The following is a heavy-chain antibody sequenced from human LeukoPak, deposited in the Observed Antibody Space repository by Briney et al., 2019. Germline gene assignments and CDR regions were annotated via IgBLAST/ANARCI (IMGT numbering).Heavy chain of an antibody. Sequence: SETLSLTCTVSAGSISTYYWSWIRQPPGKGLEWIGYIYYTGSTNYNPSLKSRVTISVDTSKNQFSLKLSSVTAADTAMYYCARASSGYSLFDYWGQGTLVTVSS. CDR2: IYYTGST. J-gene: IGHJ4*02. CDR1: AGSISTYY. CDR3: ARASSGYSLFDY. D-gene: IGHD3-22*01. V-gene: IGHV4-59*01.